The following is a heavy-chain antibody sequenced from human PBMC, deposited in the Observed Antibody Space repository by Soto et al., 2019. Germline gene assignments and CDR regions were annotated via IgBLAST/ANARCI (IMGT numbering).Heavy chain of an antibody. CDR1: GFTFGGYT. Sequence: SLRICCVASGFTFGGYTMSWFGQAPGGGLEWVSFIRSKAYGATTEYAASVKGRFTIPRDDSKSIAYLQMNSLKSEDTAVYYCARDLASSDNDHFYGMEGWGNGTTVTLSS. CDR3: ARDLASSDNDHFYGMEG. D-gene: IGHD3-3*02. V-gene: IGHV3-49*03. CDR2: IRSKAYGATT. J-gene: IGHJ6*04.